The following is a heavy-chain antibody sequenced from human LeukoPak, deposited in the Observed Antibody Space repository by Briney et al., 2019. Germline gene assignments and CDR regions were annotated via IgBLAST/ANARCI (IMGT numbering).Heavy chain of an antibody. V-gene: IGHV4-59*01. J-gene: IGHJ5*02. CDR2: IYYSGST. D-gene: IGHD3-22*01. CDR1: GGSISSYY. CDR3: ARDRPGDDSSGYYDP. Sequence: SETLSLTCTVSGGSISSYYWSWIRQPPGKGLEWIGDIYYSGSTNYNPSLKSRVTISVDTSKNQFSLKLSSVTAADTAVYYCARDRPGDDSSGYYDPWGQGTLVTVSS.